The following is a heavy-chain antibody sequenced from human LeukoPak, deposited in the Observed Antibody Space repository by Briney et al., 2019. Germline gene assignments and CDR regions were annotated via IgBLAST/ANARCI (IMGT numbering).Heavy chain of an antibody. Sequence: GGSLRLSCAASGFSFSRYWMNWVRQAPGKGLEWVANTKGDGNEKNYVDSVKGRFSISRDNARNSLYLQMDSLRAEDTAVYYCAKEGAYPIITYDSWGQGALVTVSS. J-gene: IGHJ5*01. CDR2: TKGDGNEK. CDR1: GFSFSRYW. D-gene: IGHD3-10*01. CDR3: AKEGAYPIITYDS. V-gene: IGHV3-7*01.